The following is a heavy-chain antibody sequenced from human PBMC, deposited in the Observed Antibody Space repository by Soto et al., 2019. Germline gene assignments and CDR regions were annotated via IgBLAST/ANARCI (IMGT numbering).Heavy chain of an antibody. D-gene: IGHD5-12*01. CDR1: GGSISSYY. Sequence: SETLSLTCTVSGGSISSYYWSWIRQPPGKGLEWIGYIYYSGSTNYNPSLKSRVTISVDTSKNQFSLKLSSVTAADTAVYYCACGGGSQGGYDSVGGFDYWGQGTLVTVSS. J-gene: IGHJ4*02. CDR3: ACGGGSQGGYDSVGGFDY. CDR2: IYYSGST. V-gene: IGHV4-59*01.